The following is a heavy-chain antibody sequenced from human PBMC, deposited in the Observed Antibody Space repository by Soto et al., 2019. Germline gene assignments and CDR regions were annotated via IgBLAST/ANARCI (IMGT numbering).Heavy chain of an antibody. CDR3: AGRRHGSPPDDAFDI. D-gene: IGHD3-10*01. Sequence: GGSLRLSCAASGFTVSSNYMSWVRQAPGKGLEWVSVIYSGGSTYYADSVKGRFTISRDNSKNTLYLQMNSLRAEDTAVYYRAGRRHGSPPDDAFDIWGQGTMVTVS. J-gene: IGHJ3*02. CDR2: IYSGGST. CDR1: GFTVSSNY. V-gene: IGHV3-53*01.